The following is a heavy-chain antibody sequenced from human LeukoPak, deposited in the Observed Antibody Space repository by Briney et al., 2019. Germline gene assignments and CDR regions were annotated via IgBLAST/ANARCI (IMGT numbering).Heavy chain of an antibody. V-gene: IGHV3-48*03. Sequence: PGGSLRLSCAASGFTFSSYEMNWVRQAPGKGLEWVSYISSSGSTIFYADSVKGRFTISRDNAKNSLYLQINSLRAEDTAVYYCASELGRTSSGGISWGQGTLVTVSS. D-gene: IGHD2-21*01. CDR1: GFTFSSYE. CDR2: ISSSGSTI. CDR3: ASELGRTSSGGIS. J-gene: IGHJ5*02.